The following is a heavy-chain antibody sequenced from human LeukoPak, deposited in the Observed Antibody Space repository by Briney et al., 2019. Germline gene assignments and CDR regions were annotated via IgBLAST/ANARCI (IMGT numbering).Heavy chain of an antibody. V-gene: IGHV3-7*01. CDR1: GFTFSNFW. CDR3: AKDSYSKGDF. Sequence: GGSLRLSCAASGFTFSNFWMTWVRQAPGKGLEWVANIKNDGAVKNYVDSVKGRFTISRDNAKNSLYLQMNSLRAEDTAVYYYAKDSYSKGDFWGQGVLVTVSS. D-gene: IGHD6-13*01. CDR2: IKNDGAVK. J-gene: IGHJ4*02.